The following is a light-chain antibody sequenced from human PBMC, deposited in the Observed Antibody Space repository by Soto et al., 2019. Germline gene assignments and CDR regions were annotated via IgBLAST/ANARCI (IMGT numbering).Light chain of an antibody. CDR3: QSYDSSLSADVV. J-gene: IGLJ2*01. V-gene: IGLV2-11*01. CDR1: SSDVGGYNY. Sequence: QSALTQPRSVSGSPGQSVTISCTGTSSDVGGYNYVSWYQQHPGKAPKLMIYDVSKRPSGVPDRFSGSKSGNTASLTISGLQAEDEADYYCQSYDSSLSADVVFGGGTKLTVL. CDR2: DVS.